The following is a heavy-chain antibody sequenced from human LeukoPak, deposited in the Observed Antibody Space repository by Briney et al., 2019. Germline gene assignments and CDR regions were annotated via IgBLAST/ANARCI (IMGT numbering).Heavy chain of an antibody. CDR2: ICANDGNT. J-gene: IGHJ4*02. Sequence: GGSLRLSCAASGLTSRNHAMSWVRQAPGKGLDWVSVICANDGNTYYADTVKGRFTISRDNSKDTLYLQMDSLRAEDTAVYYCAKGSGSSCYSPCDYWGQGILVTVSS. CDR1: GLTSRNHA. D-gene: IGHD2-15*01. CDR3: AKGSGSSCYSPCDY. V-gene: IGHV3-23*01.